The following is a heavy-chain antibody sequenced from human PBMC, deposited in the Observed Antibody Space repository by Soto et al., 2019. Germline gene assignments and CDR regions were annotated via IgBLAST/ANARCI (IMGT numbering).Heavy chain of an antibody. CDR1: GFTFNTYG. CDR2: IWYDGRNK. V-gene: IGHV3-33*01. Sequence: QVQLVESGGGVVQPGTSLRLSCVASGFTFNTYGIHWVRQAPGKGLEWVAAIWYDGRNKYYADSVKGRVTISRDNSKNTVFLQMNSLRVEDTAVYYCARDLHKYFDYWGRGTPVTVSS. D-gene: IGHD2-21*01. CDR3: ARDLHKYFDY. J-gene: IGHJ4*02.